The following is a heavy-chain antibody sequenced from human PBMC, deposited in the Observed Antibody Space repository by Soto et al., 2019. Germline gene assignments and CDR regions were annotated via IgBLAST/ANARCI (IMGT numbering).Heavy chain of an antibody. V-gene: IGHV3-30*18. CDR3: AKDIGTIAAADY. Sequence: GGSLRLSCAASGFTFSSYGMHWVRQAPGKGLEWVAVISYDGSNKYYADSVKGRVTISSDNSKNPLYLQMNSLRAEDTAGYYCAKDIGTIAAADYWGQGTLVTVSS. D-gene: IGHD6-13*01. J-gene: IGHJ4*02. CDR2: ISYDGSNK. CDR1: GFTFSSYG.